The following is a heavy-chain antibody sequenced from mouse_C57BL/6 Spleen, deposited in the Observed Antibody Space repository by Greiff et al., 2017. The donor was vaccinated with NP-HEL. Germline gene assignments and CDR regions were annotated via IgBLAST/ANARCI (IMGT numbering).Heavy chain of an antibody. CDR3: ACNYGSYYAMDY. D-gene: IGHD1-1*01. J-gene: IGHJ4*01. V-gene: IGHV1-80*01. Sequence: LVESGAELVKPGASVKISCKASGYAFSSYWMNWVKQRPGKGLEWIGQIYPGDGDTNYNGKFKGKATLTADKSSSTAYMQLSSLTSEDSAVYFCACNYGSYYAMDYWGQGTSVTVSS. CDR2: IYPGDGDT. CDR1: GYAFSSYW.